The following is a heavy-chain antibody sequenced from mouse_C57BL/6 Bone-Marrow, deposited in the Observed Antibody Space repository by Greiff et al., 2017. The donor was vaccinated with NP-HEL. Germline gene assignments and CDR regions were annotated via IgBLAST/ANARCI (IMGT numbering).Heavy chain of an antibody. CDR2: IDPSDSYT. D-gene: IGHD2-3*01. CDR3: ARRPVTHFDY. J-gene: IGHJ2*01. V-gene: IGHV1-69*01. Sequence: QVQLQQPGAELVMPGASVKLSCKASGYTFTSYWMHWVKQRPGQGLAWIGEIDPSDSYTNYNQKFKGKSTLTVDKSSSTAYMQLSSLTSEDSAVYYCARRPVTHFDYWGQGTTLTVSS. CDR1: GYTFTSYW.